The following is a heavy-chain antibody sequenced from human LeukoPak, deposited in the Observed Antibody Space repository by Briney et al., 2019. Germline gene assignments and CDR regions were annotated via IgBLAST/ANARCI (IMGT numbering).Heavy chain of an antibody. J-gene: IGHJ4*02. CDR2: IGPHSSAT. Sequence: VASMKVSCKPSGFTFPDYYIHWVRQAPGQGLEGMGYIGPHSSATSSPQEFQGRVTMTRDTSMSTAYMELTRLTSDDTAVYYCAREGNGLLSKDFDYWGQGTLVTVSS. D-gene: IGHD2/OR15-2a*01. CDR3: AREGNGLLSKDFDY. CDR1: GFTFPDYY. V-gene: IGHV1-2*02.